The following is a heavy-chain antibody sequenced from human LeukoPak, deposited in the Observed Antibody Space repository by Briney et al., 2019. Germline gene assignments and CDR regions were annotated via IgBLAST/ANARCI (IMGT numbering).Heavy chain of an antibody. CDR3: ARHSPPPGYSGYAIFDY. J-gene: IGHJ4*02. CDR1: GFTFSSYV. V-gene: IGHV3-23*01. Sequence: GGSLRLSCAASGFTFSSYVMSWVRQAPGKGLEWVSGNSGAGGYTYYADSVKGRFTISRDNTMNTLYLQMDSLRTEDTAVYYCARHSPPPGYSGYAIFDYWGQGTLVTVSS. D-gene: IGHD5-12*01. CDR2: NSGAGGYT.